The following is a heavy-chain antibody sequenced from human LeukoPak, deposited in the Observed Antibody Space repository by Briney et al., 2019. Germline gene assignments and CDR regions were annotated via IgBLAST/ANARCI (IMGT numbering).Heavy chain of an antibody. CDR3: AMRGAYQLRGGRYYYYMDV. J-gene: IGHJ6*03. D-gene: IGHD2-2*01. V-gene: IGHV4-34*01. CDR1: GGSFSGYY. Sequence: SETLSLTCAVYGGSFSGYYWSWIRQPPGKGLEWIGEINHSGSTNYNPSLKSRVTISVDTSKNQFSLKLSSVTAADTAVYYCAMRGAYQLRGGRYYYYMDVWGKGTTANVSS. CDR2: INHSGST.